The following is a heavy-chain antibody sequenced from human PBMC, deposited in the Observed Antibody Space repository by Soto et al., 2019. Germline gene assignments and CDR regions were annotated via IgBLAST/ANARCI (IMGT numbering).Heavy chain of an antibody. CDR3: ARDLRQTYYYDSSGLYYFDY. Sequence: SETLSLTCAVYGGSFSGYYWSWIRQPPGKGLEWIGEINHSGSTNYNPSLKSRVTISVDTSKNQFSLKLSSVTAADTAVYYCARDLRQTYYYDSSGLYYFDYWGQGTLVTVSS. D-gene: IGHD3-22*01. V-gene: IGHV4-34*01. CDR1: GGSFSGYY. CDR2: INHSGST. J-gene: IGHJ4*02.